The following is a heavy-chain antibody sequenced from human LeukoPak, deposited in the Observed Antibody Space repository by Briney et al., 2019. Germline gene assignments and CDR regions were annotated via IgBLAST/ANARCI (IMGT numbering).Heavy chain of an antibody. CDR1: GGSFSGYY. V-gene: IGHV4-34*01. Sequence: PSETLSLTCAVYGGSFSGYYWSWIRQPPGKGLEWIGEINHSGSTYYNPSLKSRVTISVDTSKNQFSLKLSSVTAADTAVYYCARVKGAIWNGYFDYWGQGTLVTVSS. CDR3: ARVKGAIWNGYFDY. J-gene: IGHJ4*02. CDR2: INHSGST. D-gene: IGHD1-1*01.